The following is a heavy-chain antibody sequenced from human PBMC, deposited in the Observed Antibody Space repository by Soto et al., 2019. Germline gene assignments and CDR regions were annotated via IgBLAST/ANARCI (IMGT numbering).Heavy chain of an antibody. J-gene: IGHJ4*02. CDR2: IYYSGST. D-gene: IGHD4-17*01. CDR3: ARTEYDYGDYPLFDY. CDR1: GGAISSSSDD. Sequence: SEALSLTCTVSGGAISSSSDDWGWIGQPPGKGLEWIGIIYYSGSTYYNPSLKSRVTISVDTSKNQFSLKLSSVTAADTAVYYCARTEYDYGDYPLFDYWGQGTLVTVS. V-gene: IGHV4-39*01.